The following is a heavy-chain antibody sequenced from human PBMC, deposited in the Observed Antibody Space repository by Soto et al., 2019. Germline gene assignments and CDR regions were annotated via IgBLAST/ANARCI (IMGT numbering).Heavy chain of an antibody. J-gene: IGHJ4*02. CDR1: GFTFGDSA. Sequence: EVPLVESGGGLVQPGRSLRLSCTASGFTFGDSAMSWFRQAPGTGLEWVGFIRSKAYGGTTENAASVKGRFTISRDDSNSNAYLQMNSLKTEDTAVYYCTRNVGQAAREEYYVDYWGQGTLGTAAS. V-gene: IGHV3-49*03. D-gene: IGHD2-2*01. CDR3: TRNVGQAAREEYYVDY. CDR2: IRSKAYGGTT.